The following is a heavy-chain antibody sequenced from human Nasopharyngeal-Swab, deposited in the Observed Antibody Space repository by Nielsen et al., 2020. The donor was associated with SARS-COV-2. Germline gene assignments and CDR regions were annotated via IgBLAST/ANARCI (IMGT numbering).Heavy chain of an antibody. CDR1: GSTSNMYS. CDR2: ISSSSNYI. CDR3: ARLGTESYHYYSLDV. Sequence: GGSLRLSCVPSGSTSNMYSMHWVRQAPGKGLEWVSSISSSSNYIYYGDSGKGRFTIPRDKTQKSLYLEMNSLRVEDTAAYYCARLGTESYHYYSLDVWGQGATVTVSS. J-gene: IGHJ6*02. V-gene: IGHV3-21*01. D-gene: IGHD1-1*01.